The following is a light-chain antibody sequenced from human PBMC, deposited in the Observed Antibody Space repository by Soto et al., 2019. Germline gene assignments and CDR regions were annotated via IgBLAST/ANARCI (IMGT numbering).Light chain of an antibody. V-gene: IGKV1-5*03. CDR2: KAT. Sequence: DIQMTQSPSTLSASVGDRVTITCRASQSMSYWLAWYQQKPGKAPKLLIYKATHLEAGVTSRFSGSGSGPEFTLPISSLQPDDFATYYCQQYNNYWGLTFGGGTRVEIK. CDR3: QQYNNYWGLT. CDR1: QSMSYW. J-gene: IGKJ4*01.